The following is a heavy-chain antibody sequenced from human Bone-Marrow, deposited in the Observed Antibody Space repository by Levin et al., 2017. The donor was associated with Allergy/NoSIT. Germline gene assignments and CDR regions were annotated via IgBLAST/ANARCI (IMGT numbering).Heavy chain of an antibody. CDR2: IYPGDSDT. CDR3: ARYCSGGDCYSHAYDV. J-gene: IGHJ3*01. V-gene: IGHV5-51*01. D-gene: IGHD2-15*01. Sequence: KVSCKGSGYMFTSYWIGWVRQMPGKGLEWMGIIYPGDSDTRYSPSFRSQVTISADKSITTAYLQWRSLGASDTAMYYCARYCSGGDCYSHAYDVWGQGTMVTVSS. CDR1: GYMFTSYW.